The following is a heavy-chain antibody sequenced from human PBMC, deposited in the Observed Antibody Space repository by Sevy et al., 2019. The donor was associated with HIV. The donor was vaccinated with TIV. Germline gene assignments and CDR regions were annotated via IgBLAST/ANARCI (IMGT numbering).Heavy chain of an antibody. D-gene: IGHD2-15*01. V-gene: IGHV3-73*01. CDR1: GFTFSGSA. J-gene: IGHJ4*02. CDR2: IKNKGNNYAT. CDR3: ARHYIDCSAGSCSSDYFDY. Sequence: GGYLRLSCAASGFTFSGSAIHWVRQASGKGPEWIGRIKNKGNNYATTYGASVKGRFTISRDDSKNTAYLQMNSLKIEDTAMYYCARHYIDCSAGSCSSDYFDYWGQGTLVTVSS.